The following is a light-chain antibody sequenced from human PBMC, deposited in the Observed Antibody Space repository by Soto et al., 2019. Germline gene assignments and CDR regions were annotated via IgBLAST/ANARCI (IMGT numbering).Light chain of an antibody. CDR3: HQYNSYPRT. CDR2: KAS. Sequence: DTQMTQSPSTLSASVGDRVTITCRASQTIYTWLAWYQQKPGQAPKLLIYKASSLESGVPSRFSGSGYGTAFTLISSSRQPDDFATYYCHQYNSYPRTLGQGTKVEVK. CDR1: QTIYTW. V-gene: IGKV1-5*03. J-gene: IGKJ1*01.